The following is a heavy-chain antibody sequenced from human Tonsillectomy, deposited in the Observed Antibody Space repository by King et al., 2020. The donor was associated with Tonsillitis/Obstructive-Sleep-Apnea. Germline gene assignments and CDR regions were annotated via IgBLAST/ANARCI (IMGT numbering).Heavy chain of an antibody. Sequence: VQLEESGGGLVQPGGSLRLSCAASGFTFSSYAMSWVRQAPGKGLEWVSAISGSGGSTYYAGPVKGRFTISRDNSKNTLYLQMNSLRAEDTAVYYCAKDVVTTVTTVRWFDPWGQGTLVTVSS. D-gene: IGHD4-17*01. CDR2: ISGSGGST. CDR3: AKDVVTTVTTVRWFDP. CDR1: GFTFSSYA. V-gene: IGHV3-23*04. J-gene: IGHJ5*02.